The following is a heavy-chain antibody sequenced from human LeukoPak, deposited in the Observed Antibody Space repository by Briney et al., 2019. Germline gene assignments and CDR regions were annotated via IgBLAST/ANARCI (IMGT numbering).Heavy chain of an antibody. Sequence: SETLSLTCTVSGGSFSSHYWGWIRQSPGKGLEWIACMFDSVTSKDNMSDSVTSKDNPSLKSRLTLSADTSKTQFSLRLSYVTAADTAVYYCATIKRGYPFGYFDFWGQGILVTVSS. CDR1: GGSFSSHY. D-gene: IGHD5-18*01. V-gene: IGHV4-59*11. CDR3: ATIKRGYPFGYFDF. J-gene: IGHJ4*02. CDR2: MSDSVTS.